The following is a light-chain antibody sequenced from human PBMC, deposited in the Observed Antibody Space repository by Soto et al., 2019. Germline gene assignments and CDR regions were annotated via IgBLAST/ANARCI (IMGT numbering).Light chain of an antibody. V-gene: IGKV1-39*01. CDR1: QSISSY. J-gene: IGKJ2*01. CDR3: QPSYSTPPT. CDR2: AAS. Sequence: DIQMTQSPSSLSASVGDRVTITCRASQSISSYLNWYQQKPGKAPKLLIYAASSLQSGVPSRFSGSGSGTDFTLTISILQPEDFATYYCQPSYSTPPTFGQGTKLEIK.